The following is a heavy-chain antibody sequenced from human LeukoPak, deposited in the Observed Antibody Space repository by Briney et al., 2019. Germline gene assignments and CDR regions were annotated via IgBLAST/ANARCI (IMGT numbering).Heavy chain of an antibody. J-gene: IGHJ4*02. V-gene: IGHV3-7*01. CDR3: AHSGSYIDY. CDR2: IKQDGSEK. CDR1: GFTFSSYW. D-gene: IGHD1-26*01. Sequence: GGSLRLSYAASGFTFSSYWMSWVRQAPGRGLEWVANIKQDGSEKHYVDSVKGRFTISRDNAKNSLYLQMNSLRAEDTAVYYCAHSGSYIDYWGQGTLVTVSS.